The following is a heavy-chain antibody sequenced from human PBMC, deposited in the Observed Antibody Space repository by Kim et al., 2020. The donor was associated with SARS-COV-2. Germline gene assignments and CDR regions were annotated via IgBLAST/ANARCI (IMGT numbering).Heavy chain of an antibody. J-gene: IGHJ4*02. Sequence: GGSLRLSCAASGFTFSSYAMSWVRQAPGKGLEWVSAISGSGGSTYYADSVKGRFTISRDNSKNTLYLQMNSLRAEDTAVYYCAKDRVGSSWYEGEGFDYWGQGTLVTVSS. CDR2: ISGSGGST. V-gene: IGHV3-23*01. D-gene: IGHD6-13*01. CDR3: AKDRVGSSWYEGEGFDY. CDR1: GFTFSSYA.